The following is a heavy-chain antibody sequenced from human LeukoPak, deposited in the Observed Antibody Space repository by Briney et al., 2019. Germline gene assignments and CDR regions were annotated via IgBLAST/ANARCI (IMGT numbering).Heavy chain of an antibody. J-gene: IGHJ2*01. CDR1: GFTFSVYA. V-gene: IGHV3-23*01. CDR2: ISSSGDST. CDR3: AKETAYGASRFWYFDL. Sequence: GGSLRLSCPASGFTFSVYAMTWVRQAPGKGLEWVSAISSSGDSTYYADSVKGRFTISRDNSKNTLHLQMNSLRAEDTALYYCAKETAYGASRFWYFDLWGRGTLVTVSS. D-gene: IGHD4-17*01.